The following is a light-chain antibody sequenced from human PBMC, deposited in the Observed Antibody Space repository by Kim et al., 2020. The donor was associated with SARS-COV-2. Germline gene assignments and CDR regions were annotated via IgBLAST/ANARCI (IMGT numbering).Light chain of an antibody. CDR1: QSVSNSR. CDR2: DAS. V-gene: IGKV3-20*01. CDR3: QQYGASSLT. Sequence: SPWERATLSCRASQSVSNSRLAWYQQKPGQAPRLLIYDASSRATGITDRFSGSGSGTDFTLTINRLEPEDFAVYYCQQYGASSLTFGGGTKVDIK. J-gene: IGKJ4*01.